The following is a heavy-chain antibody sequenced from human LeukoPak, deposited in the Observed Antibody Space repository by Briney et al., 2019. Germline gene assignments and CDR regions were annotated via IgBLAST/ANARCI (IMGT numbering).Heavy chain of an antibody. CDR2: ISYDGSNK. V-gene: IGHV3-30*18. J-gene: IGHJ6*02. CDR1: GFTFSSYG. Sequence: GGSLRLSCAASGFTFSSYGMHRVRQAPGKGLEWVAVISYDGSNKYYADSVKGRFTISRDNSKNTLYLQMNSLRAEDTAVYYCAKDIVVVPAAIYGMDVWGQGTTVTVSS. D-gene: IGHD2-2*01. CDR3: AKDIVVVPAAIYGMDV.